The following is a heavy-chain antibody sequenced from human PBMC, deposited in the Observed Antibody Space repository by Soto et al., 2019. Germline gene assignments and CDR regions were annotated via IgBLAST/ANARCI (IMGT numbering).Heavy chain of an antibody. CDR1: GFTFSSYW. J-gene: IGHJ4*02. CDR3: VRVPAAAAGIGIDH. V-gene: IGHV3-74*01. D-gene: IGHD6-13*01. Sequence: GGSLRLSCAASGFTFSSYWMHWVRQAPGKGLVWVARIHDDGSITNYADSVKGRFTISRDNAKNTLYLQMNSLRAEDTAVYYCVRVPAAAAGIGIDHWGQGILVTVSS. CDR2: IHDDGSIT.